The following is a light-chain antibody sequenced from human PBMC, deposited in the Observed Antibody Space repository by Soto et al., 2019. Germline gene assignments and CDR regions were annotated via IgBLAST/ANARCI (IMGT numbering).Light chain of an antibody. V-gene: IGLV4-69*01. CDR3: QTWGSGIVV. Sequence: QPVLTQSPSASASLGASVKLTCTLSSGHSNYAIAWHQQQSEKGPRYLMKLNSDGSHSKGDGIPDRVSGSSSGAERYLTISSLQSEEEADNHHQTWGSGIVVFGGGTQVTVL. CDR2: LNSDGSH. CDR1: SGHSNYA. J-gene: IGLJ2*01.